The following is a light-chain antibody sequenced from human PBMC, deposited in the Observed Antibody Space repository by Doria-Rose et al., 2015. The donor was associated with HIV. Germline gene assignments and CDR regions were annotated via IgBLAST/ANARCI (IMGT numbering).Light chain of an antibody. Sequence: DIRMTQSPSSLSASVGDRVNITCRSSQSIYTSFNWYQQQTGEAPKDLIYAASTLHSGVPLRFSGSGPGTDFTLTIASLQPEDFAIYHCQQSYSTPYTFGQGTKLEIK. V-gene: IGKV1-39*01. CDR2: AAS. CDR1: QSIYTS. J-gene: IGKJ2*01. CDR3: QQSYSTPYT.